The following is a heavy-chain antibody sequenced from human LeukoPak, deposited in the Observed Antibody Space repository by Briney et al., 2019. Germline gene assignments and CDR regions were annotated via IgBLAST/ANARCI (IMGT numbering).Heavy chain of an antibody. D-gene: IGHD3-9*01. CDR2: IYSSGST. CDR3: TRGSYDVLIGYSTLGEY. CDR1: GGSISTYY. V-gene: IGHV4-4*08. J-gene: IGHJ4*02. Sequence: PSETLSLTCTVSGGSISTYYWSWIRQPPGKGLEWIGYIYSSGSTYYNPSLKSRLTISLDTSQRQFPLRLRSVTAADTALYYCTRGSYDVLIGYSTLGEYWGQGTLVTVSS.